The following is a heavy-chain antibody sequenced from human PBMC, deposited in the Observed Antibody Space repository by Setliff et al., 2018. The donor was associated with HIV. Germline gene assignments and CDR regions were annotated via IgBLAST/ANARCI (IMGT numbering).Heavy chain of an antibody. CDR1: GGTFSSYA. D-gene: IGHD6-13*01. J-gene: IGHJ3*02. CDR3: AGVIAAGAHGAFDI. Sequence: ASVKVSCKASGGTFSSYAISWVRQAPGQGLEWMGGIIPILGIANYAQKFQGRVTITADKSTSTAYMELSSLRSEDTAVYYCAGVIAAGAHGAFDIWGQGTMVTVSS. V-gene: IGHV1-69*10. CDR2: IIPILGIA.